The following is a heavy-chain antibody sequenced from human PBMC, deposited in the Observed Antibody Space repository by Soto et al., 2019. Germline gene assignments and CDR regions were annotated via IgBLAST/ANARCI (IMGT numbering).Heavy chain of an antibody. CDR2: IVPIFGTA. CDR1: GDTFSSYA. D-gene: IGHD5-12*01. J-gene: IGHJ4*02. Sequence: QVQLVQSGAEVKKPGSSVKVSCKSSGDTFSSYAISWVRQAPGQGLEWMGGIVPIFGTARYAQKFQDRVTITADESKNTAYRELSSLRSQDTAVYYCARDRKNRDGYTSRLFDWGQGTLVGVSS. V-gene: IGHV1-69*01. CDR3: ARDRKNRDGYTSRLFD.